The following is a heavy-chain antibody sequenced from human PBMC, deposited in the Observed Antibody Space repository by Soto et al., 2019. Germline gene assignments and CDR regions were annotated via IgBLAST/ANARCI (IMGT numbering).Heavy chain of an antibody. CDR1: GFTFSDST. V-gene: IGHV3-48*02. D-gene: IGHD2-21*02. CDR2: IDRGGTTI. Sequence: EVQLVESGGAFVQPGGSLRLSCAASGFTFSDSTLTWVRQAPGKGLEWLSYIDRGGTTIHYADSVKGRFTISRDDAKNPLFLQMDSLRDEDTALYYCAVYCRGNCYYAFDIWGQGTMVTVSS. CDR3: AVYCRGNCYYAFDI. J-gene: IGHJ3*02.